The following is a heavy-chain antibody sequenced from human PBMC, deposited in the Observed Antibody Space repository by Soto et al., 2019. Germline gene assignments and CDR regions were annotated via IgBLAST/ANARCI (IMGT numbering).Heavy chain of an antibody. V-gene: IGHV1-18*01. CDR3: ARVLPPFDP. CDR1: GGTFSSYT. J-gene: IGHJ5*02. CDR2: INAYNGNT. Sequence: ASVKVSCKASGGTFSSYTISWVRQAPGQGLEWMGRINAYNGNTNYAQKLQGRVTITTDTSTSTAYMELRSLRSDDTAVYYCARVLPPFDPWGQGTLVTVSS.